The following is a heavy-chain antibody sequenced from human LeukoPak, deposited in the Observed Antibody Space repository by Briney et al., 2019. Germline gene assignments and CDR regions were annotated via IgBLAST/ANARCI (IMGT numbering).Heavy chain of an antibody. CDR1: GVTFSSFA. V-gene: IGHV1-18*01. D-gene: IGHD1-26*01. J-gene: IGHJ4*02. CDR2: ISAYNGNT. CDR3: ARAPPSGSYVDY. Sequence: ASVKVSCKASGVTFSSFAISWVRQAPGQGLEWMGWISAYNGNTNYAQKLQGRVTMTTDTSTSTAYMELRSLRPDDTAVYYCARAPPSGSYVDYWGQGTLVTVSS.